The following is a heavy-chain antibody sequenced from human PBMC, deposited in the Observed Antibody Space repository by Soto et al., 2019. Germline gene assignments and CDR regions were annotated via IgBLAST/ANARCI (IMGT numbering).Heavy chain of an antibody. CDR2: IRTQNGNT. CDR3: ARGRYGDY. J-gene: IGHJ4*02. Sequence: QVHLVQSGAEVKKPGASVTVSCKGSGYAFTTYGITWVRQAPGQGLEWMGWIRTQNGNTNYAQKLQGRVTVTRDTSTSTANMEPRSLSSDDTAVYYCARGRYGDYWGQGALVTVSS. V-gene: IGHV1-18*01. D-gene: IGHD1-1*01. CDR1: GYAFTTYG.